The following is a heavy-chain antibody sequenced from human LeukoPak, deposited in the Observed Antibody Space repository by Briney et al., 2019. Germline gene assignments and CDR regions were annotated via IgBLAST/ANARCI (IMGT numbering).Heavy chain of an antibody. D-gene: IGHD2-2*01. Sequence: GASVKVSCKASGYTFTSYAMNWVRQAPGQGLEWMGWINTNTGNPTYAQGFTGRFVFSLDTSVSTAYLQISSLKAEDTAVYYCARDSGALYQLLSSPSQFDYWGQGTLVTVSS. CDR2: INTNTGNP. CDR1: GYTFTSYA. CDR3: ARDSGALYQLLSSPSQFDY. V-gene: IGHV7-4-1*02. J-gene: IGHJ4*02.